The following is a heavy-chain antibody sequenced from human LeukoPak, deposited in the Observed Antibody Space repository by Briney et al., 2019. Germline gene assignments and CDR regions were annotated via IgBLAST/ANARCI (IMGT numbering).Heavy chain of an antibody. CDR2: ISAYNGNT. V-gene: IGHV1-18*01. D-gene: IGHD2-2*01. CDR3: ARAVRSGDIVVVPAAYDWFDP. CDR1: GYTFTSYG. Sequence: VASVKVSCKASGYTFTSYGISWVRQAPGQGLEWMGWISAYNGNTNYVQKLQGRVTMTTDTSTSTAYMELRSLRSDDTAVYYCARAVRSGDIVVVPAAYDWFDPWGQGTLVTVSS. J-gene: IGHJ5*02.